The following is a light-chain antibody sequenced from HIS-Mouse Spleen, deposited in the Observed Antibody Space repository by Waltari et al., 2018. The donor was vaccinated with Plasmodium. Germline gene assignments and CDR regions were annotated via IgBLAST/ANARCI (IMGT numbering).Light chain of an antibody. Sequence: SYELTQPPSVSVSPGQTASITCSGDKFGDKYACWYQQKPGQSPVLAIYQDSKRPSGTPERFSGSNSGNTATLTISGTQAMDEADYYCQAWDSSTDYVFGTGTKVTVL. J-gene: IGLJ1*01. V-gene: IGLV3-1*01. CDR3: QAWDSSTDYV. CDR1: KFGDKY. CDR2: QDS.